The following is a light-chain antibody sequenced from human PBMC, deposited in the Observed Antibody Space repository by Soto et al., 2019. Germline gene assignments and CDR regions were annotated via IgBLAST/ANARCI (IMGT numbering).Light chain of an antibody. Sequence: IVLTQSPGTLSLSPGERTTLSCRASQSISRYLAWYQQKPGHGPRLLIYGASSRATGTPDRFSGSGSGTDFTLTISRLEPEDFAVYYCQQYGTSPQTFGQGTKVNIK. V-gene: IGKV3-20*01. CDR3: QQYGTSPQT. CDR1: QSISRY. CDR2: GAS. J-gene: IGKJ1*01.